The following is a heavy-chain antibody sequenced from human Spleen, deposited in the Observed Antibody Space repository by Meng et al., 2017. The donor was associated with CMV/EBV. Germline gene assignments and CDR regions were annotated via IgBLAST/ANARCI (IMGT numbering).Heavy chain of an antibody. CDR1: GFSLSTSGVG. Sequence: SGPTLVKPTQTLTLTCTFSGFSLSTSGVGVGWIRQPPGKALEWLALIYWNDDKRYSPSLKSRLTITKDTSKNQVVLTMTNMDPVDTATYSCAHIRPPYYYGSGSYYGSLYYYYGMDVWGQGTTVTVSS. CDR2: IYWNDDK. J-gene: IGHJ6*02. V-gene: IGHV2-5*01. CDR3: AHIRPPYYYGSGSYYGSLYYYYGMDV. D-gene: IGHD3-10*01.